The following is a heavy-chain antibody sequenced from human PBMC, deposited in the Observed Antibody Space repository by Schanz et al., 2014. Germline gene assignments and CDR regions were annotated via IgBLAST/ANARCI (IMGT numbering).Heavy chain of an antibody. V-gene: IGHV3-30*03. D-gene: IGHD1-26*01. CDR1: GFSFSDYG. CDR3: AREVGFIVGATLDY. J-gene: IGHJ4*02. Sequence: QVQLVESGGGVVQPGRSLRLSCAGSGFSFSDYGMHWVRQAPGRGLEWVAVISYHGSERYYADSVKGRFTISRDNSKNTLYLQMNSLRTEDTAVYFCAREVGFIVGATLDYWGQGTLVTVSS. CDR2: ISYHGSER.